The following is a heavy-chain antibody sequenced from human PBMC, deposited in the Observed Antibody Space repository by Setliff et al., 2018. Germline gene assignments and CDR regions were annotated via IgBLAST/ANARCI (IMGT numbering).Heavy chain of an antibody. CDR1: GYTFTGYY. V-gene: IGHV1-2*02. D-gene: IGHD5-12*01. J-gene: IGHJ2*01. CDR3: TKDLKKWLQFGWYFDL. Sequence: GASVKVSCKASGYTFTGYYMHWVRQAPGQGPEWMGWINPNSGGTNYAQKFQGRVSMTRDTSISTAFLELNGLRSDDTAVYYCTKDLKKWLQFGWYFDLWGRGTLVTVSS. CDR2: INPNSGGT.